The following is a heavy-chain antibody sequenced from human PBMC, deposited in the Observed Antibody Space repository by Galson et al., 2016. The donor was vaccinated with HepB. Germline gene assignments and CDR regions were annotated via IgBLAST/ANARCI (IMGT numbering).Heavy chain of an antibody. D-gene: IGHD3-22*01. CDR3: AIHRSTYYYDNRGYSVLDL. J-gene: IGHJ2*01. Sequence: QSGAEVKKPGESLRISCKGSDYSFTSYWINWVRQVPGKGLEWMGTIDPRDSYTNYNPSFQGHVTISVDKSISTAYLQWSGLKASDTAMYSCAIHRSTYYYDNRGYSVLDLWGRGTLVTVSS. V-gene: IGHV5-10-1*01. CDR1: DYSFTSYW. CDR2: IDPRDSYT.